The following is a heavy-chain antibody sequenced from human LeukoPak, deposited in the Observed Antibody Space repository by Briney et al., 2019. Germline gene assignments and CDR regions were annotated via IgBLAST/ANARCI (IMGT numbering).Heavy chain of an antibody. D-gene: IGHD3-10*01. CDR2: INHSGST. CDR3: ARLAIGYGSGSYYRGSLPYYMDV. Sequence: PSETLSLTCAVYGGSFSGYYWSWIRQPPGKGLEWIGEINHSGSTNYNPSLKSRVTISVDTSKNQFSLKLSSVTAADTAVYYCARLAIGYGSGSYYRGSLPYYMDVWGKGTTVTISS. V-gene: IGHV4-34*01. J-gene: IGHJ6*03. CDR1: GGSFSGYY.